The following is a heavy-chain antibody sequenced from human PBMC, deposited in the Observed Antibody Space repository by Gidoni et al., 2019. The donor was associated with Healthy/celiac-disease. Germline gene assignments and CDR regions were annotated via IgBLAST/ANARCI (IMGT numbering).Heavy chain of an antibody. CDR3: TRGGEEWLVKGDY. CDR1: GFPFGDYA. J-gene: IGHJ4*02. D-gene: IGHD6-19*01. V-gene: IGHV3-49*04. Sequence: EVQLVESGGGLVQPGRSLRLSCTASGFPFGDYAMSWVRQAPGKGLEWVGFIRSKAYGGTTEYAASVKGRFTISRDDSKSIAYLQMNSLKNEDTAVYYCTRGGEEWLVKGDYWGQGTLVTVSS. CDR2: IRSKAYGGTT.